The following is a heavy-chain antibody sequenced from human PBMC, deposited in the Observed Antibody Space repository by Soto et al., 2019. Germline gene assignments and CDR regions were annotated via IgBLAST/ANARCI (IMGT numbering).Heavy chain of an antibody. V-gene: IGHV3-48*02. CDR2: ISGSSSPI. Sequence: EVQLVESGGGLVQPGGSLRLSCTASGFTFRNYGMNWVRQAPGKGLEWVSFISGSSSPIYYADSVKGRFTISRDNAKSSLYLQMNSLRDDDTAVYYCARPLHDNTGHYYGGLDVWGQGTTVTVSS. CDR3: ARPLHDNTGHYYGGLDV. CDR1: GFTFRNYG. D-gene: IGHD3-22*01. J-gene: IGHJ6*02.